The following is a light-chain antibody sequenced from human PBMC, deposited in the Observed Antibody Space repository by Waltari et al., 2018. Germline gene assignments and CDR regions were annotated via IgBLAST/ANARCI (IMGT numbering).Light chain of an antibody. CDR3: CSYAGSSTWV. Sequence: QSALTQPASVSGSPGQSITLSCTGTSSDVGSYNLVSWYQQHPGKAPKLMIYEGSKRPSGVSNRFSGSKSCNTSSLTISGLQAEDEADYYCCSYAGSSTWVFGGGTKLTVL. CDR1: SSDVGSYNL. J-gene: IGLJ3*02. V-gene: IGLV2-23*01. CDR2: EGS.